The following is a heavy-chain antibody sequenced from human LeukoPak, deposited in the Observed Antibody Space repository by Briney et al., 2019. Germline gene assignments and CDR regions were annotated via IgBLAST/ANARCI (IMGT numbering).Heavy chain of an antibody. CDR3: TKDRRGPAAGTWYFDS. D-gene: IGHD6-13*01. J-gene: IGHJ4*02. CDR1: GFTFSSYG. CDR2: ISYDGSNK. V-gene: IGHV3-30*18. Sequence: GSLRLSCAASGFTFSSYGMHWVRQAPGKGLEWVAVISYDGSNKYYADSVKGRFTISRDNSKNTVYLQLNSLRAGDTAIYYCTKDRRGPAAGTWYFDSWGQGTLVTVSS.